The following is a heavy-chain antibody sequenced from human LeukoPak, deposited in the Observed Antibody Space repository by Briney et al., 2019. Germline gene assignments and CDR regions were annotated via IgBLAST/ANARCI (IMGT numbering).Heavy chain of an antibody. CDR3: ARDSDIVVVPAAYNWFDP. J-gene: IGHJ5*02. D-gene: IGHD2-2*01. CDR2: IVVGSGNT. V-gene: IGHV1-58*01. Sequence: SVKVSCKASGFTFTSSAVQWVRQARGQRLEWIGWIVVGSGNTNYAQKFQERVTITRDMSTSTAYMELRSLRSDDTAVYYCARDSDIVVVPAAYNWFDPWGQGTLVTVSS. CDR1: GFTFTSSA.